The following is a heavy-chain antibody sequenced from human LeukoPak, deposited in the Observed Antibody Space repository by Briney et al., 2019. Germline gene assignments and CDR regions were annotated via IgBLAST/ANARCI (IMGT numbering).Heavy chain of an antibody. D-gene: IGHD3-10*01. CDR2: ISSSSGYI. Sequence: GGSLRLSCAASGFTFSSYTMNWVRQAPGKGLEWVSSISSSSGYIYYADSVKARFTISRDNAKNSLYLQMNSLRAEDTAVYYCARGRGGRDAFDIWGQGTIVTVSS. V-gene: IGHV3-21*01. CDR3: ARGRGGRDAFDI. J-gene: IGHJ3*02. CDR1: GFTFSSYT.